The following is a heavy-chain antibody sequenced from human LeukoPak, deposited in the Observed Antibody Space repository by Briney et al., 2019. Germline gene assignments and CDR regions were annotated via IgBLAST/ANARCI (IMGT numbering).Heavy chain of an antibody. CDR1: GGSISSYY. V-gene: IGHV4-4*09. CDR3: ARHNGYSYYFDY. J-gene: IGHJ4*02. CDR2: IYTSRST. D-gene: IGHD5-24*01. Sequence: PSETLSLTCTVSGGSISSYYWSWIRQPPGKGLEWIGYIYTSRSTNYNPSLKSRVTISLDTSKNQFSLNLSSVTAADTAVYYCARHNGYSYYFDYWSQGTLVTVSS.